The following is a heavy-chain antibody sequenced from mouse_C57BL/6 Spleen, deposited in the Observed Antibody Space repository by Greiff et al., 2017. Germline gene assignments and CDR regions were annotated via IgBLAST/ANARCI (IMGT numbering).Heavy chain of an antibody. D-gene: IGHD2-12*01. J-gene: IGHJ4*01. CDR2: IWGVGST. CDR3: ARSLRLAMDY. Sequence: VMLVESGPGLVAPSQSLSITCTVSGFSLTSYGVDWVRQSPGKGLEWLGVIWGVGSTNYNSALKSRLSISKDNSKSQVFLKMNSLQTDDTAMYYCARSLRLAMDYWGQGTSVTVSS. CDR1: GFSLTSYG. V-gene: IGHV2-6*01.